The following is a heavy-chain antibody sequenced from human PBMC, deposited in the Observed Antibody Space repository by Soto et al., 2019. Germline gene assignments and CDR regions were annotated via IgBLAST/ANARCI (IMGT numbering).Heavy chain of an antibody. CDR2: ISWNSGSI. V-gene: IGHV3-9*01. Sequence: GGSLRLSCAASGFTFDDYAMHWVRQAPGKGLEWVSGISWNSGSIGYADSVKGRFTISRDNAKNSLYLQMNSLRAEDTALYYCAKGVGHYGPTKKYYFDYWGQGTLVTVSS. J-gene: IGHJ4*02. D-gene: IGHD3-10*01. CDR3: AKGVGHYGPTKKYYFDY. CDR1: GFTFDDYA.